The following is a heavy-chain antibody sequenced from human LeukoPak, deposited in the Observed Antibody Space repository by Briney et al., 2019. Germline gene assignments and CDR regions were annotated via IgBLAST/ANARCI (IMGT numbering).Heavy chain of an antibody. CDR2: ISYDGSNK. CDR1: GFTFSSYG. D-gene: IGHD3-10*01. CDR3: AKDMERLMVRGWGHYGMDV. Sequence: GRSLRLSCAASGFTFSSYGMHWVRQAPGKGLEWVAVISYDGSNKYYADSVKGRFTISRDNSKNTLYLQMKSMRAEDTAVYYGAKDMERLMVRGWGHYGMDVWGKGTTVTVSS. J-gene: IGHJ6*04. V-gene: IGHV3-30*18.